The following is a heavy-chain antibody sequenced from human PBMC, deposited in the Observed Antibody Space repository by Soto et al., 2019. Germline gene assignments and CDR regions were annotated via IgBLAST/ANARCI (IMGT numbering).Heavy chain of an antibody. Sequence: SVKVSCKASGYTFTGYYMQWVRQAPGQGLEWMGWINPNSGGTNYAQKFQGWVTMTRDTSISTAYMELSRLRSDDTAVYYCARGPYYYDSSGYYTYWGQGTLVTVSS. J-gene: IGHJ4*02. CDR1: GYTFTGYY. CDR3: ARGPYYYDSSGYYTY. CDR2: INPNSGGT. D-gene: IGHD3-22*01. V-gene: IGHV1-2*04.